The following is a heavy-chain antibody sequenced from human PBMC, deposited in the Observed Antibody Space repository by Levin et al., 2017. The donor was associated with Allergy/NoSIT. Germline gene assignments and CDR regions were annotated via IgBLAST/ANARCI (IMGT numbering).Heavy chain of an antibody. V-gene: IGHV1-8*01. CDR2: MNPNSGNT. Sequence: GESLKISCKASGYTFTCYDINWVRQATGQGLEWMGWMNPNSGNTGYAQKFQGRVTMTRNTSISTAYMELSSLRSEDTAVYYCARSPVGYSSSSNWFDPWGQGTLVTVSS. D-gene: IGHD6-13*01. CDR3: ARSPVGYSSSSNWFDP. CDR1: GYTFTCYD. J-gene: IGHJ5*02.